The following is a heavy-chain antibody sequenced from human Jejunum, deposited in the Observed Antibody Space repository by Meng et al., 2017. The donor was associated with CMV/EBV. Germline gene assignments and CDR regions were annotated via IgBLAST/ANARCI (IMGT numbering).Heavy chain of an antibody. CDR2: ISTDNGKT. CDR1: RYSFTTFD. V-gene: IGHV1-18*01. Sequence: ASRYSFTTFDISWVRQAPGQGLEWMGWISTDNGKTHSAPNLQGRVTMPTDTSTRTAYLELRGLRSDDTALYFCARGLIAALFDYWGQGTLVTVSS. CDR3: ARGLIAALFDY. D-gene: IGHD6-25*01. J-gene: IGHJ4*02.